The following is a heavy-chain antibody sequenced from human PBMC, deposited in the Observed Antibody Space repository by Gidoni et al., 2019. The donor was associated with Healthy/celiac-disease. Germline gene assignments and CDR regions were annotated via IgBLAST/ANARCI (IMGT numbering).Heavy chain of an antibody. CDR2: ISWNSGSI. V-gene: IGHV3-9*01. Sequence: EVQLLAPGGRLVQSGRSLRLSCAASGFTFDDYAMHWVRPAPGKGLEWVAGISWNSGSIGYADSVKGRFTISRDNAKNSLYLQMNSLRAEDTALYYCAKDHADIVVADYFDYWGQGTLVTVSS. CDR3: AKDHADIVVADYFDY. CDR1: GFTFDDYA. J-gene: IGHJ4*02. D-gene: IGHD2-15*01.